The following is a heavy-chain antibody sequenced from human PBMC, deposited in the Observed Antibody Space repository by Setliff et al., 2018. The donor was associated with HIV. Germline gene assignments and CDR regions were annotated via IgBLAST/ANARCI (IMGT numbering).Heavy chain of an antibody. J-gene: IGHJ4*02. Sequence: SLRLSCAASGFTFSSYGMHWVRQAPGKGLEWVAVLWFGGNKKFYANSVKGRFTISRDNSKNTLYLQMNNLRAEDTAVYYCAKGYSSGYVLDYWGQGTRVTVSS. CDR2: LWFGGNKK. CDR1: GFTFSSYG. V-gene: IGHV3-33*06. CDR3: AKGYSSGYVLDY. D-gene: IGHD5-18*01.